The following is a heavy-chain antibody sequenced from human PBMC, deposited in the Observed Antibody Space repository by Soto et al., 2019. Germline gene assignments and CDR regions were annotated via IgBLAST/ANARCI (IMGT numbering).Heavy chain of an antibody. CDR2: ISYDGSNK. V-gene: IGHV3-30*18. CDR3: AKWLGGTDGGDYCYGMDV. J-gene: IGHJ6*02. Sequence: QVQLVESGGGVVQPGRSLRLSCAASGFTFSSYGMHWVRQAPGKGLEWVAVISYDGSNKYYADSVKGRFTISRDNSKNTLYLQMNSLRAEDTAVYYCAKWLGGTDGGDYCYGMDVWGQGTTVTVSS. D-gene: IGHD5-12*01. CDR1: GFTFSSYG.